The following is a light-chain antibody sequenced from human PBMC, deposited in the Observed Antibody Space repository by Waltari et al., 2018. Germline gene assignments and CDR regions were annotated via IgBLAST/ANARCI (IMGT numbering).Light chain of an antibody. J-gene: IGLJ2*01. CDR3: AAWDYSLNIVL. V-gene: IGLV1-44*01. CDR2: SSN. Sequence: QSVLTQPPSASGAPGQRVTISCSGSTSNIEKNAVTWYQQLPGTAPRLLMFSSNQRPSVFPDPFSGSKSGTSASLAISGLQSDDEADYYCAAWDYSLNIVLFGGGTRLTVL. CDR1: TSNIEKNA.